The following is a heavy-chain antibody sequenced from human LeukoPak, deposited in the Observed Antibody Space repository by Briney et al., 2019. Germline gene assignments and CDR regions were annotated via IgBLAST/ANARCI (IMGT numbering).Heavy chain of an antibody. Sequence: GGSLRLSCAASGFTFSSYGMSWVRQAPGKGLEWVAFIRYDGSNKYYADSVKGRFTISRDNSKNTLYLQMNSLRAEDTAVYYCAKDLEDDDSSGYGAFDYWGQGTLVTVSS. D-gene: IGHD3-22*01. CDR2: IRYDGSNK. V-gene: IGHV3-30*02. CDR3: AKDLEDDDSSGYGAFDY. CDR1: GFTFSSYG. J-gene: IGHJ4*02.